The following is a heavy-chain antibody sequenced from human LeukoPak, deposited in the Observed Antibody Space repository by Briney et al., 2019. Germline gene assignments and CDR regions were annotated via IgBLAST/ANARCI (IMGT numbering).Heavy chain of an antibody. CDR2: ISGSGDST. Sequence: GGSLRLSCAASGFTFSSYAMSWVRQAPGKGLEWVSAISGSGDSTYYGDSVKGRFTISRDNSKNTLYLQMNSLRAEDTAVYYCAKNPYDFWSGYYTRGDNWFDPWGQGTLVTVSS. J-gene: IGHJ5*02. D-gene: IGHD3-3*01. V-gene: IGHV3-23*01. CDR3: AKNPYDFWSGYYTRGDNWFDP. CDR1: GFTFSSYA.